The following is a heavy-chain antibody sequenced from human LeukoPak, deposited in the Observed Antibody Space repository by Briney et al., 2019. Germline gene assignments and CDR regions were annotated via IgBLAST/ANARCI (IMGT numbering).Heavy chain of an antibody. J-gene: IGHJ4*02. D-gene: IGHD2-21*01. CDR1: GFIFTNAW. Sequence: GGSLRLSCAASGFIFTNAWMNWIRQAPGKGLEWVGRIKSKVAGGTIDYAAPAKGRFTIPRDDSKDMVFLQMNGLKTEDTAVYYCTTGGGDPGFDYWGQGTLVTVSA. CDR2: IKSKVAGGTI. V-gene: IGHV3-15*07. CDR3: TTGGGDPGFDY.